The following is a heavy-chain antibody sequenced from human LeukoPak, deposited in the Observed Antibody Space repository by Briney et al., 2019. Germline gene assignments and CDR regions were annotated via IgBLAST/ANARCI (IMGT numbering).Heavy chain of an antibody. J-gene: IGHJ5*02. D-gene: IGHD4/OR15-4a*01. CDR1: GYTFTSYD. Sequence: ASVKVSCKASGYTFTSYDINWVRQATGQGLEWMGWMNPNSGNTGYAQKFQGRVTITRNTSISTAYMELSSLRSEDTAVYYCARRHVDHGADHWGQGTLVTVSS. CDR3: ARRHVDHGADH. V-gene: IGHV1-8*03. CDR2: MNPNSGNT.